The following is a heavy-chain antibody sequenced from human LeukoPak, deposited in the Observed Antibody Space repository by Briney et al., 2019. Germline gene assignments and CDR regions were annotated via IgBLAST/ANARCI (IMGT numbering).Heavy chain of an antibody. Sequence: GGSLRLSCAASGFTFSSYSMSWVRQAPGKGLAWVSSISSTSSSIYFVDSVKGRFTISRDNAKNSLYLQMNSLRAEETAVYYCARGKYGSGSSFDYWGQGTLVTVSS. CDR3: ARGKYGSGSSFDY. D-gene: IGHD3-10*01. V-gene: IGHV3-21*01. J-gene: IGHJ4*02. CDR1: GFTFSSYS. CDR2: ISSTSSSI.